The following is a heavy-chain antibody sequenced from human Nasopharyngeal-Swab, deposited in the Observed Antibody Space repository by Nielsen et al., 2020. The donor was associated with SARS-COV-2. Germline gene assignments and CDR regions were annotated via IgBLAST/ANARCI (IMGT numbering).Heavy chain of an antibody. CDR1: GYTFTSYG. CDR3: ARDCGNVAAAGSFDY. Sequence: ASVKDSCKASGYTFTSYGISWVRQAPGQGLEWMGWISAYNGNTNYAQKLKGRVTMTTDTSTSTAYMERRSLRSDDTAVYYCARDCGNVAAAGSFDYWGQGTLVTVSS. J-gene: IGHJ4*02. CDR2: ISAYNGNT. V-gene: IGHV1-18*01. D-gene: IGHD6-13*01.